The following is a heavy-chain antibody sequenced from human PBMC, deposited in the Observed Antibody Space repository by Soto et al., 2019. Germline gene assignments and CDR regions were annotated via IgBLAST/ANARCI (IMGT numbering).Heavy chain of an antibody. J-gene: IGHJ6*02. CDR2: IIPIFGTA. V-gene: IGHV1-69*01. CDR3: ARDPSMAHPYGMDV. Sequence: SVKVSCKESGGTFSSYAISWVRQAPGQGLEWMGGIIPIFGTANYAQKFQGRVTITADESTSTAYMELSSLRSEDTAVYYCARDPSMAHPYGMDVWGQGTTVTVSS. D-gene: IGHD6-6*01. CDR1: GGTFSSYA.